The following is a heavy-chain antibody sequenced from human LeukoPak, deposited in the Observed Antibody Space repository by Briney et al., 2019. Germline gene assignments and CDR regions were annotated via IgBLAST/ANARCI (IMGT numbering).Heavy chain of an antibody. V-gene: IGHV3-48*01. CDR3: ARDLVFGVARGYYFDY. J-gene: IGHJ4*02. D-gene: IGHD3-3*01. CDR2: ISSSSSTI. Sequence: GGSLRLSCAASGFTFSSYSMNWVRQAPGKGLEWVSYISSSSSTIYYADSVKGRFTISRDNAKNSLYLQMNSLRAEDTAVYYCARDLVFGVARGYYFDYWGQGTLVTVSS. CDR1: GFTFSSYS.